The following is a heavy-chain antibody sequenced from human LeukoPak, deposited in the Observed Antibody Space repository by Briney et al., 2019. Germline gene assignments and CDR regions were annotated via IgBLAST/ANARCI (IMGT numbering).Heavy chain of an antibody. CDR1: GVSVSSSGYS. D-gene: IGHD2/OR15-2a*01. CDR2: TYYSGRT. CDR3: ALRRLTSAQIIEDNWFDP. Sequence: SETLSLTCTVSGVSVSSSGYSWNWIRQPPGKTLEWIGYTYYSGRTNYNPSLKSRVTISLDTSKNQFSLRLTSVTAADTAVYYCALRRLTSAQIIEDNWFDPWGQGTLVTVSS. V-gene: IGHV4-61*08. J-gene: IGHJ5*02.